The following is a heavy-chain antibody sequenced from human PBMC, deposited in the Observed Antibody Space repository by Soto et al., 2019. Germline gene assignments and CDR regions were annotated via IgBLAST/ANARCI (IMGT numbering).Heavy chain of an antibody. D-gene: IGHD2-2*01. V-gene: IGHV3-74*01. Sequence: GGSLRLSCTASGFTFSSYWMNWGRQAAGKGRVWVSRINTDGSSTSYADSVRGRFTISRDNAKNTVYLQMNSLSAEDTAVYYCARVGLAAATDYWGKGTLVTVSS. CDR1: GFTFSSYW. CDR2: INTDGSST. CDR3: ARVGLAAATDY. J-gene: IGHJ4*02.